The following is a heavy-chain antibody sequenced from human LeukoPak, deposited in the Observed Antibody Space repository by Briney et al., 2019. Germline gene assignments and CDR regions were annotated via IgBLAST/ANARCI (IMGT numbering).Heavy chain of an antibody. D-gene: IGHD6-6*01. CDR3: ARGLAARLDQ. CDR2: ISSSGTTI. CDR1: GFTLSGYE. V-gene: IGHV3-48*03. J-gene: IGHJ4*02. Sequence: GGSLRLSCAASGFTLSGYEMNWVRQAPGKGLEWVSYISSSGTTIYYADSVKGRFTISRDNAKKSVYLQMNSLRDEDTAVHYCARGLAARLDQWGQGTLVTVSS.